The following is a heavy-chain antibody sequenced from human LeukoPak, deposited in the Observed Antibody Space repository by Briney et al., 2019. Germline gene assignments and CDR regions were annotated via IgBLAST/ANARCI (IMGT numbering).Heavy chain of an antibody. Sequence: PGGSLRLSCAASGFTVSTSVMHWVRQAPGKGLDWAAIISFDGTTKYYADSVKGRFTISRDNSKNTLHLQMNSLRAEDTAVYYCAKDRYYYGSGTYYTVYYFDYWGQGTLVTVSS. CDR1: GFTVSTSV. CDR2: ISFDGTTK. J-gene: IGHJ4*02. CDR3: AKDRYYYGSGTYYTVYYFDY. D-gene: IGHD3-10*01. V-gene: IGHV3-30*18.